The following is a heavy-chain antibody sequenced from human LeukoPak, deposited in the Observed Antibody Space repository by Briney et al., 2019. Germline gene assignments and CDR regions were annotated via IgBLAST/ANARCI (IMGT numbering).Heavy chain of an antibody. J-gene: IGHJ4*02. V-gene: IGHV4-39*07. CDR3: AGDAPLVDD. CDR2: IYYSGST. Sequence: SETLSLTCTVSGGSISSSSYYWGWNRQPPGKGLEWIGSIYYSGSTYYNPSLKSRITISVDTSKNPLSLKLSSVTAADTAVYYFAGDAPLVDDWGQGNLVTGSS. CDR1: GGSISSSSYY. D-gene: IGHD3-3*02.